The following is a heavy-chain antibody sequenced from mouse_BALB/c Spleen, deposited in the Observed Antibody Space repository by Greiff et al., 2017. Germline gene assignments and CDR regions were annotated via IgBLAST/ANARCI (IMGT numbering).Heavy chain of an antibody. D-gene: IGHD2-4*01. V-gene: IGHV5-15*02. Sequence: EVMLVESGGGLVQPGGSRKLSCAASGFTFSDYGMAWVRQAPGKGPEWVAFISNLAYSIYYADTVTGRFTISRENAKNTLYLEMSSLRSEDTAMYYCARASTMITGWFAYWGQGTLVTVSA. J-gene: IGHJ3*01. CDR2: ISNLAYSI. CDR3: ARASTMITGWFAY. CDR1: GFTFSDYG.